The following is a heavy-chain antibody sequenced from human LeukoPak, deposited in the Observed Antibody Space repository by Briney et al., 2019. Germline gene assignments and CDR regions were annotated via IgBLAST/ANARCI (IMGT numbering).Heavy chain of an antibody. CDR2: ISGSGGST. Sequence: GGSLSLSCAVSGFTFSSYAMSWVRQAPGKGLECGSAISGSGGSTYYADSLKGRFTIPRDNSKNTLYLQMNSLRAEDTAVYYCAKGGRAAHYFDYWGQGTLVTVSS. D-gene: IGHD2-15*01. CDR1: GFTFSSYA. V-gene: IGHV3-23*01. J-gene: IGHJ4*02. CDR3: AKGGRAAHYFDY.